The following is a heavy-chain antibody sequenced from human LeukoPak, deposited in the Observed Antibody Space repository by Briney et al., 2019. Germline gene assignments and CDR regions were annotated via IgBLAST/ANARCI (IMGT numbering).Heavy chain of an antibody. V-gene: IGHV5-51*01. Sequence: GESLKISCKGSGYSFTSYWIGWVRQMPGEGLEWMGIIYPGDSDTRYSPSFQGQVTISADKSISTAYLQWSSLKASDTAMYYCARPGYCSSTSCYASFWGQGTLVTVSS. J-gene: IGHJ4*02. CDR1: GYSFTSYW. CDR3: ARPGYCSSTSCYASF. D-gene: IGHD2-2*01. CDR2: IYPGDSDT.